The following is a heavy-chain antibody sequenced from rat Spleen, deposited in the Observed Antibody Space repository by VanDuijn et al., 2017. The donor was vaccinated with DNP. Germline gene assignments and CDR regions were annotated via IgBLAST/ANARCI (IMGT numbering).Heavy chain of an antibody. CDR2: IWTGGST. CDR3: ARYYGYNYYAMDA. Sequence: QVQLKESGSDLVQPSQTLSLTCTVAGFSLTDYNVHWVRQPPGKGLEWIGAIWTGGSTDYNSALKSRLRISRDTSKSQVFLKMNSLQTEDTAMYFCARYYGYNYYAMDAWGQGTSVTVSS. V-gene: IGHV2-15*01. J-gene: IGHJ4*01. CDR1: GFSLTDYN. D-gene: IGHD1-9*01.